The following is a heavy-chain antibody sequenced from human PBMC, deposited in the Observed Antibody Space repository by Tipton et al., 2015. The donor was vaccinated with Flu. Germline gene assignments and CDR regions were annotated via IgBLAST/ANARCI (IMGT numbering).Heavy chain of an antibody. CDR3: ASDTGYSSSWAYYYYSGMDV. J-gene: IGHJ6*02. V-gene: IGHV1-8*01. CDR1: GYTFTSYD. D-gene: IGHD6-13*01. Sequence: QLVQSGAEVKKPGASVKVSCKASGYTFTSYDINWVRQATGQGLEWMGWMNPNSGNTGYAQKFQGRVTMTRNTSISTAYMELSSLGSEDTAVYYCASDTGYSSSWAYYYYSGMDVWGQGTTVTVSS. CDR2: MNPNSGNT.